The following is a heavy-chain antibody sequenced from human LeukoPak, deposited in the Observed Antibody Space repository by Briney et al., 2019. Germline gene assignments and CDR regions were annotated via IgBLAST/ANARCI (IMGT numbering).Heavy chain of an antibody. CDR2: IDHNGNT. D-gene: IGHD2-2*01. CDR1: GGSFSGYY. CDR3: ARDKDIVVVPAATPRRYYYYYGMDV. V-gene: IGHV4-34*01. Sequence: SETLSLTCTVYGGSFSGYYWSWIRQPPGTGLQWIGEIDHNGNTNYIPSLKSRITISVDTSKNQFSLKLSSVTAADTAVYYCARDKDIVVVPAATPRRYYYYYGMDVWGKGTTVTVSS. J-gene: IGHJ6*04.